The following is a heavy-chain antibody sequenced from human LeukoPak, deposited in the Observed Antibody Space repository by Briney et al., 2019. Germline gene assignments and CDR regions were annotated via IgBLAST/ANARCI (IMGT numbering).Heavy chain of an antibody. CDR3: AKDFMHYGSGRPYYMDV. Sequence: GGSLRLSCTVSGFTVSSNSMSWVRQAPGKGLEWVSFIYTTGNTHNSDSVKGRFTISRDNSKNTVFLQMNSLRIEDTAMYYCAKDFMHYGSGRPYYMDVWGEGTTVIISS. CDR2: IYTTGNT. J-gene: IGHJ6*03. V-gene: IGHV3-53*05. CDR1: GFTVSSNS. D-gene: IGHD3-10*01.